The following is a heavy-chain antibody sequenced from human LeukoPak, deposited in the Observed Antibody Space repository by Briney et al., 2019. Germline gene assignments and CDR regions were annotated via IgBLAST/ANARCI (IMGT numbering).Heavy chain of an antibody. Sequence: ASVKVSCKASEYTFTGYYMHWVRQAPGQGLEWMGRINPNSGGTNYAQKFQGRVTMTRDTSISTAYMELSRLRSDDTAVYYCARSARAMYNWNYRPLRYWGQGTLVTLSS. V-gene: IGHV1-2*06. CDR2: INPNSGGT. J-gene: IGHJ4*02. CDR1: EYTFTGYY. CDR3: ARSARAMYNWNYRPLRY. D-gene: IGHD1-7*01.